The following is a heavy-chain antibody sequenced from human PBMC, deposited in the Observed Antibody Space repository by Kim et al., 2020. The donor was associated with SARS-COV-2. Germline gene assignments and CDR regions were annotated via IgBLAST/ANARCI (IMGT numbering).Heavy chain of an antibody. J-gene: IGHJ5*02. Sequence: YSQQFQGRVTITRDTSASTAYMELSSLRSEDTAVYYCARGRGSSSGLFDPWGQGTLVTVSS. CDR3: ARGRGSSSGLFDP. D-gene: IGHD6-6*01. V-gene: IGHV1-3*01.